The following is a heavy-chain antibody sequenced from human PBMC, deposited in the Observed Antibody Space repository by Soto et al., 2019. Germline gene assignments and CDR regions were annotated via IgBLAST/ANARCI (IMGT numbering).Heavy chain of an antibody. CDR1: GGSISSSNW. V-gene: IGHV4-4*02. CDR2: IYHSGST. CDR3: VGLAALSSPGNYGLDV. D-gene: IGHD6-13*01. Sequence: SETLSLTCAVSGGSISSSNWWSRVCQPPGKGLEWIGEIYHSGSTNYNPSLKSRVTISVDTSKNQFSLKLSSVTAADTAVYYCVGLAALSSPGNYGLDVWGQGTTVTVSS. J-gene: IGHJ6*02.